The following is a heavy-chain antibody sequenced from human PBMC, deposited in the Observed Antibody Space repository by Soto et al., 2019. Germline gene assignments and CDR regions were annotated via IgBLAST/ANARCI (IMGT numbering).Heavy chain of an antibody. Sequence: EVQLLESGGGLVQPGGSLRLSCAASGFTFSSYAMSWVRQAPGKGLEWVSAISGSGGSTYYADSVKGRFTISRDHYKNTLYLQMNSLRAEDTAVYYCAKIPHSSSWYLDAFDIWGQGTMVTVSS. CDR1: GFTFSSYA. CDR2: ISGSGGST. V-gene: IGHV3-23*01. J-gene: IGHJ3*02. D-gene: IGHD6-13*01. CDR3: AKIPHSSSWYLDAFDI.